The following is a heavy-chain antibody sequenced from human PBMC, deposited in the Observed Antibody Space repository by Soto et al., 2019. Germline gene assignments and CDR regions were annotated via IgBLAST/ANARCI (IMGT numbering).Heavy chain of an antibody. CDR2: ISGSGDST. J-gene: IGHJ4*02. D-gene: IGHD3-10*01. CDR1: GFTFSTYA. Sequence: VQLLESGGGLVQPGGSLRLSCAASGFTFSTYAISWFRQAPGKGLEWVSLISGSGDSTYYADSVKGRFTISRDNSKNTLYLQMNSLRAEDTAVHYCAKVHGSVSYHNFPDYWGQGTLVTVSS. V-gene: IGHV3-23*01. CDR3: AKVHGSVSYHNFPDY.